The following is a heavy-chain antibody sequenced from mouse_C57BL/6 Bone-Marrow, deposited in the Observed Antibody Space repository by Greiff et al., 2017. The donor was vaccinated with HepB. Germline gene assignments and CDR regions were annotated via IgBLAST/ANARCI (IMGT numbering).Heavy chain of an antibody. D-gene: IGHD1-1*01. J-gene: IGHJ1*03. V-gene: IGHV1-54*01. CDR2: INPGSGGT. Sequence: VQLQQSGAELVRPGTSVKVSCKASGYAFTNYLIEWVKQRPGQGLEWIGVINPGSGGTNYNEKFKGKATLTADKSSSTSYMQLSSLTSEDSAVYFCARDYYGSSYWWYFAVWGTGTTVTVSS. CDR3: ARDYYGSSYWWYFAV. CDR1: GYAFTNYL.